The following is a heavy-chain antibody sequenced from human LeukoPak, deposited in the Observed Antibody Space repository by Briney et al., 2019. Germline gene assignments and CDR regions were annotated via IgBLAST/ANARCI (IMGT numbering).Heavy chain of an antibody. CDR1: GYTFTGYY. Sequence: ASVKVSCKASGYTFTGYYMHWVRQAPGQGLEWMGRINPNSGGTNYAQKFQGRVTMTRDTSINTAYMDLSRPRSEDTAVYYCATVRDYYGSGDWFDPWGQGTLVTVSS. D-gene: IGHD3-10*01. CDR3: ATVRDYYGSGDWFDP. J-gene: IGHJ5*02. V-gene: IGHV1-2*06. CDR2: INPNSGGT.